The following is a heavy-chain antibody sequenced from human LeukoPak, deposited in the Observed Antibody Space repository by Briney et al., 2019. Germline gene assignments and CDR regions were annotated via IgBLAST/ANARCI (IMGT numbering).Heavy chain of an antibody. CDR1: GGSISSGGYY. J-gene: IGHJ3*02. V-gene: IGHV4-31*03. CDR2: IYYSGST. Sequence: SQTLSLTCTVSGGSISSGGYYWSWIRQHPGKGREWIGYIYYSGSTYYNPSLKSRVTISVDTSKNQFSLKLSSVTAADTAVYYCATYTVMDAFDIWGQGTMVTVSS. CDR3: ATYTVMDAFDI. D-gene: IGHD4-11*01.